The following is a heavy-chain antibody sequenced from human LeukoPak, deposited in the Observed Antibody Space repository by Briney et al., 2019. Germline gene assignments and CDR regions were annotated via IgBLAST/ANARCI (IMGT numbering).Heavy chain of an antibody. CDR3: AKEDLPVILGATSDY. J-gene: IGHJ4*02. V-gene: IGHV3-23*01. CDR1: GFTFRNYA. Sequence: GGSLRLSCAASGFTFRNYAMSWVRQAPGRGLEWVSIISGRDNTTSYADSVKGRFTISRDNSKNTLYLQMGSLRAEDTAIYYCAKEDLPVILGATSDYWGQGTRVTVSS. CDR2: ISGRDNTT. D-gene: IGHD1-26*01.